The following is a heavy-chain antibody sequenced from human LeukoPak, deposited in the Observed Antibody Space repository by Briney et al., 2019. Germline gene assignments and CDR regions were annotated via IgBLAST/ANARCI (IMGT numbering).Heavy chain of an antibody. Sequence: SQTLSLTCTVSGGSISSGDYCWSWIRQPPGKGLEWIGYIYYSGSTYYNPSLKSRVTISVDTSKNQFSLKLSPVTAADTAVYYCARKDTAMVSDDYWGQGTLVTVSS. CDR3: ARKDTAMVSDDY. J-gene: IGHJ4*02. V-gene: IGHV4-30-4*08. CDR1: GGSISSGDYC. D-gene: IGHD5-18*01. CDR2: IYYSGST.